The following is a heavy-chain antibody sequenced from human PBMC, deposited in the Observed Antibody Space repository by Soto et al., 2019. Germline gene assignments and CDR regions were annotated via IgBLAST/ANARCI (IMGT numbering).Heavy chain of an antibody. CDR3: ARACLEWPTPLCTLD. Sequence: ALVKVACKASGYTFTSYGISWVRQAPGQGLEWMGWISAYNGNTNYAQKLQGRVTMTTDTSTSTAYMELRSLRSDDTAVYYCARACLEWPTPLCTLDWGRGTLVTVSS. CDR2: ISAYNGNT. J-gene: IGHJ4*01. CDR1: GYTFTSYG. V-gene: IGHV1-18*01. D-gene: IGHD3-3*01.